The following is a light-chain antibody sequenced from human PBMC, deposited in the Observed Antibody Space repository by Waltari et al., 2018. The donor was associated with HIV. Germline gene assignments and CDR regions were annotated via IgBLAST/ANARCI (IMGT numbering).Light chain of an antibody. CDR1: NIERKS. CDR3: QVWDSATDHVL. Sequence: LTQPPSVSVAPRETATITCGAVNIERKSVHWYQQKAGQAPVVVMSYDTDRPAGIAERFSGFNSGHSATLIISRVGAGDEADYYCQVWDSATDHVLFGGGTRLTVL. CDR2: YDT. J-gene: IGLJ2*01. V-gene: IGLV3-21*04.